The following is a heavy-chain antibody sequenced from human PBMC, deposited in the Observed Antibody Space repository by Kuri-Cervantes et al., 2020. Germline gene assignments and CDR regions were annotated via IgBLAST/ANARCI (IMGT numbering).Heavy chain of an antibody. J-gene: IGHJ3*02. CDR1: GGSLSGFY. CDR2: IYYSGST. Sequence: SETLSLTCAVYGGSLSGFYWSWIRQPPGKGLEWIGYIYYSGSTNYNPSLKSRVTISVDTSKNQFSLKLSSVTAADTAVYYCARDLTDLAAHYDAFDIWGQGTMVTVSS. CDR3: ARDLTDLAAHYDAFDI. D-gene: IGHD4/OR15-4a*01. V-gene: IGHV4-59*01.